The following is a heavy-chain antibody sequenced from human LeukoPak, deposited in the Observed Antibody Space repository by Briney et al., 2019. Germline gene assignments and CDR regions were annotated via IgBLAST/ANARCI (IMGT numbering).Heavy chain of an antibody. J-gene: IGHJ4*02. Sequence: PSETLSLTCAVYGGSFSGYYWSWIRQPPGKGLEWIGEINHSGSTNYNPSLKSRVTISVDTSKNQFSLKLSSVTAADTAVYYCARGRDDYVWGSYRYFYWGQGTLVIVSS. CDR1: GGSFSGYY. CDR3: ARGRDDYVWGSYRYFY. CDR2: INHSGST. D-gene: IGHD3-16*02. V-gene: IGHV4-34*01.